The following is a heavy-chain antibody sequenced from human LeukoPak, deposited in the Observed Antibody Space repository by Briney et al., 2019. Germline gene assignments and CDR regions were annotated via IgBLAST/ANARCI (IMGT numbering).Heavy chain of an antibody. CDR3: ARQKWEQQGRDYYFNGLDV. Sequence: SETLSLTCSVSIGSISSSKWWSWVRQSPVKGLEWIGEIYLYGTTNYNPSFTSRVTMSVDRSRNLFSLKLTSVTAADTAVYYCARQKWEQQGRDYYFNGLDVWGPGTTVIVSS. CDR1: IGSISSSKW. V-gene: IGHV4-4*02. D-gene: IGHD1/OR15-1a*01. CDR2: IYLYGTT. J-gene: IGHJ6*02.